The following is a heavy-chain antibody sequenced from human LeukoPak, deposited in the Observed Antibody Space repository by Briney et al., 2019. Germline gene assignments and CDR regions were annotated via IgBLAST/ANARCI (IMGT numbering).Heavy chain of an antibody. CDR3: ARDLASVGY. V-gene: IGHV3-9*01. Sequence: GGSLRLSCAASGFTFDDYAMHWVRHAPGKGLEWVSGISWNSGSIGYADSVKGRFTISRDNAKNSLYLQMNSLRAEDTAVYYCARDLASVGYWGQGTLVTVSS. CDR1: GFTFDDYA. D-gene: IGHD3-10*01. CDR2: ISWNSGSI. J-gene: IGHJ4*02.